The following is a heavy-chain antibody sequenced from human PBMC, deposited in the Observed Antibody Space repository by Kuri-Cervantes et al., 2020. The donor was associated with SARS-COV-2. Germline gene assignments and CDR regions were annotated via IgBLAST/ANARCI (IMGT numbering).Heavy chain of an antibody. CDR1: GFTFSSYW. CDR2: ISGSGGST. J-gene: IGHJ4*02. D-gene: IGHD3-9*01. V-gene: IGHV3-23*01. Sequence: GESLKISCAASGFTFSSYWMHWVRQAPGKGLEWVSAISGSGGSTYYADSVKGRFTISRDNSKNTLYLQMYSLRAEDTAVYYCARDRTQDILTGYESTRLYYWGQGTLVTVSS. CDR3: ARDRTQDILTGYESTRLYY.